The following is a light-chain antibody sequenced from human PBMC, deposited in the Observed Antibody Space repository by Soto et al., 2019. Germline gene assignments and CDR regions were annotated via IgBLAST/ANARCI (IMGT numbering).Light chain of an antibody. Sequence: QPVLTQPPSVSGAPGQRVTISCTGSSSNIGAGYDVHWYQQIPGTAPKLLIYVNTNRPSGVPDRFSGSKSGTSASLAITGLQAEDEADYYCQSYDSSLSGSVFGGGTKVTVL. CDR1: SSNIGAGYD. V-gene: IGLV1-40*01. CDR2: VNT. CDR3: QSYDSSLSGSV. J-gene: IGLJ2*01.